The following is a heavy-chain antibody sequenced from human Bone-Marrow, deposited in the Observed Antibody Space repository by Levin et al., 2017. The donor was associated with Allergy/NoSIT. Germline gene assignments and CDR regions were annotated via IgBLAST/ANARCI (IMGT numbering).Heavy chain of an antibody. J-gene: IGHJ2*01. CDR2: IIPIFGTA. D-gene: IGHD6-13*01. CDR1: GGTFSSYA. Sequence: SVKVSCKASGGTFSSYAISWVRQAPGQGLEWMGGIIPIFGTANYAQKFQGRVTITADESTSTAYMELSSLRSEDTAVYYCAVGIAAARWYFDLWGRGTLVTVSS. V-gene: IGHV1-69*13. CDR3: AVGIAAARWYFDL.